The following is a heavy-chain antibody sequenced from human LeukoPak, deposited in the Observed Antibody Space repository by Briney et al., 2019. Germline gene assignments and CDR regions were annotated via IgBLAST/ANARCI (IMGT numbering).Heavy chain of an antibody. CDR3: ARYSGYDSVFDP. V-gene: IGHV4-59*01. J-gene: IGHJ5*02. D-gene: IGHD5-12*01. CDR1: GGSISSYY. CDR2: IYYSGSN. Sequence: SETLSLTCTVSGGSISSYYWSWIRQPPRKGLEWIGYIYYSGSNTYNPSLKRRVTISIDTSKNQFSPKLSSVTAADTAVYYCARYSGYDSVFDPWGQGTLVTVSS.